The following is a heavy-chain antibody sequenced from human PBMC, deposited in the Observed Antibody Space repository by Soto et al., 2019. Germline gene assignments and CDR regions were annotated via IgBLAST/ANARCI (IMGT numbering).Heavy chain of an antibody. CDR3: ARDRGGRWTDYYYYGMDV. CDR1: GFTFSSYW. J-gene: IGHJ6*02. V-gene: IGHV3-7*01. Sequence: GGSLRLSCAASGFTFSSYWMSWVRQAPGEGLEWVANIKQDGSEKYYVDSVKGRFTISRDNAKNSLYLQMNSLRAEDTAVYYCARDRGGRWTDYYYYGMDVWGQGTTVTVSS. D-gene: IGHD3-10*01. CDR2: IKQDGSEK.